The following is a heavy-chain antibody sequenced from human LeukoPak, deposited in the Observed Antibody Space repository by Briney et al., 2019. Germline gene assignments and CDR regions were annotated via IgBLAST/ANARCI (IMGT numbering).Heavy chain of an antibody. J-gene: IGHJ6*03. V-gene: IGHV3-23*01. CDR3: ARVGSYYDYYYYYMDV. CDR1: GFTFSIHA. Sequence: GGSLRLSCAASGFTFSIHAMSWVRQAPGKGLEWVSGISESGSNTYYADSVKGRFTISRDNAKNSLYLQMNSLRAEDTAVYYCARVGSYYDYYYYYMDVWGKGTTVTISS. CDR2: ISESGSNT. D-gene: IGHD1-26*01.